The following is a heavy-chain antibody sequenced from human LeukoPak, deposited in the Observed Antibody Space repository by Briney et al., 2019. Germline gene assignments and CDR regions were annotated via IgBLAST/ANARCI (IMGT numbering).Heavy chain of an antibody. V-gene: IGHV4-31*03. D-gene: IGHD6-13*01. CDR3: ARSSSQYYFDY. Sequence: PSETLSLSCTVSGGAISSGAYYWSWIRQHPGKGLEWIGYIYYSGSTYYNPSLKSRVTISVDTSKNQFSLKLSSVTAADTAVYYCARSSSQYYFDYWGQGTLVTVSS. CDR1: GGAISSGAYY. CDR2: IYYSGST. J-gene: IGHJ4*02.